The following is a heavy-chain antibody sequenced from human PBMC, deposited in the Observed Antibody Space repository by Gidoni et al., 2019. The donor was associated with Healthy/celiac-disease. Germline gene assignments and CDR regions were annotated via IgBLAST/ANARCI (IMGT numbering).Heavy chain of an antibody. V-gene: IGHV3-48*01. CDR1: GFTFSSYS. CDR3: ARFGWHYGMDV. CDR2: ISSSSSTI. J-gene: IGHJ6*02. Sequence: EVQLVESGGGLVQPGGSLILSCAASGFTFSSYSMNWVRQAPGKGLEWVSYISSSSSTIYYADSVKGRFTISRDNAKNSLYLQMNSLRAEDTAVYYCARFGWHYGMDVWGQGTTVTVSS. D-gene: IGHD3-16*01.